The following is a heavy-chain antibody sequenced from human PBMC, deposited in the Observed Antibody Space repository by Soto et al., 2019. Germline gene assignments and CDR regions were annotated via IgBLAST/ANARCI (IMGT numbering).Heavy chain of an antibody. J-gene: IGHJ6*03. CDR3: ARHGGRLPYYYYMDV. V-gene: IGHV4-34*01. CDR2: INHSGST. D-gene: IGHD2-15*01. CDR1: GGSFSGYY. Sequence: PSETLSLTCAVYGGSFSGYYWSWIRQPPGKGLEWIGEINHSGSTNYNPSLKSRVTISVDTSKNQFSLKLSSVTAADTAVYYCARHGGRLPYYYYMDVWGKGTTVTVSS.